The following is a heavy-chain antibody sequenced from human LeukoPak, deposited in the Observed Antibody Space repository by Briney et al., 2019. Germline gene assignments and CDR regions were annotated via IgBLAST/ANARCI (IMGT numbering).Heavy chain of an antibody. CDR1: GYSISSGYY. J-gene: IGHJ4*02. CDR3: ARNPPFIAARPYYFDY. Sequence: SSVTLSLTCAVSGYSISSGYYWGWIRQPPGKGLEWIGSIYHSGSTYYNPSLKSRVTISVDTSKNQFSLKLSSVTAADTAVYYCARNPPFIAARPYYFDYWGQGTLVTVSS. D-gene: IGHD6-6*01. CDR2: IYHSGST. V-gene: IGHV4-38-2*01.